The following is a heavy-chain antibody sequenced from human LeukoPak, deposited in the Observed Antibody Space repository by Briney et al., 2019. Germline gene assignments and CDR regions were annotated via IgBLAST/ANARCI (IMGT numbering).Heavy chain of an antibody. CDR1: GFTFSSYG. CDR3: AKDQFDGGNPYFDY. V-gene: IGHV3-30*18. CDR2: ISYDGSNK. J-gene: IGHJ4*02. Sequence: PGGSLRLSCAASGFTFSSYGMHWVRQAPGKGLEWVAVISYDGSNKYYADSVKGRFTISRDNSKNTLYLQMNSLRAEDTAVYYCAKDQFDGGNPYFDYWGQGTLVTVSS. D-gene: IGHD4-23*01.